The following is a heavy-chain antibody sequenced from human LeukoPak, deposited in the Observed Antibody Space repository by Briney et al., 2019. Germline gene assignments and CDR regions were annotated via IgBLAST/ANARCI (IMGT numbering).Heavy chain of an antibody. CDR2: IIPILGIA. CDR3: ARALLGYSGYDGTDY. D-gene: IGHD5-12*01. Sequence: SVKVSCKASGGTFSSYAISWVRQAPGQGLEWMGGIIPILGIANYAQKFQGRVTITADESTSTAYMELSSLRSEDTAVYYCARALLGYSGYDGTDYWGQGTLVTVSS. V-gene: IGHV1-69*10. CDR1: GGTFSSYA. J-gene: IGHJ4*02.